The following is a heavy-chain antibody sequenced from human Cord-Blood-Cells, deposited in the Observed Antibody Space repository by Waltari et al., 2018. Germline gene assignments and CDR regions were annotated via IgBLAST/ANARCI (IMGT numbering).Heavy chain of an antibody. V-gene: IGHV1-2*02. CDR3: ARAPGSDSGSYYFDY. Sequence: QVQLVQSGAEVKKPGASVKVSCKASGYTFTGYYMHWVRQAPGQGLEWMGGSNPNSGGTNDAQKLQGRVTRTRDTSISTAYMELSRLRSDDTAVYYCARAPGSDSGSYYFDYWGQGTLVTVSS. CDR2: SNPNSGGT. J-gene: IGHJ4*02. CDR1: GYTFTGYY. D-gene: IGHD1-26*01.